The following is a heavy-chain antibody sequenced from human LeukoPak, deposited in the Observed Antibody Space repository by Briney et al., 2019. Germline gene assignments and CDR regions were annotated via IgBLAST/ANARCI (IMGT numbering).Heavy chain of an antibody. CDR1: GYSFTSYW. V-gene: IGHV5-51*01. CDR2: IYPGDSDT. Sequence: GESLKISCKGSGYSFTSYWIGWVRQMPGKGLEWMGIIYPGDSDTRYSPSFQGQVTISADKSISTAYLQWSSLKASDTAMYYCARFRISNWNDGSYFDYWGQGTLVTVSS. J-gene: IGHJ4*02. CDR3: ARFRISNWNDGSYFDY. D-gene: IGHD1-20*01.